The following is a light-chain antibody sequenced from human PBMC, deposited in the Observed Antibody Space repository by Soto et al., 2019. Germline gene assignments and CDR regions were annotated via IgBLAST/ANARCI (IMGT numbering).Light chain of an antibody. CDR1: QSVSTSY. CDR2: DTF. CDR3: HQYSGPPYT. J-gene: IGKJ2*01. Sequence: IVLTQSPGTLSLSRGERVTLSCRASQSVSTSYLGWFQQRPGQAPRLLIYDTFYRASGIPDRFSGSGSGTDFTLTISRLEPEDFAVYYCHQYSGPPYTIGQGTKLEIK. V-gene: IGKV3-20*01.